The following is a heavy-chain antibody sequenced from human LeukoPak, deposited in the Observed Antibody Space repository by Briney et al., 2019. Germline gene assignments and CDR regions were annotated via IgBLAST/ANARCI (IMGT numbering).Heavy chain of an antibody. CDR2: IYYSGST. J-gene: IGHJ4*02. CDR3: ARVKVYFSQHNYGDYEENDY. V-gene: IGHV4-30-4*01. D-gene: IGHD4-17*01. Sequence: SQTLSLTCTVSGGSISSGDYYWSRIRQPPGKGLEWIGYIYYSGSTYYNPSLKSRVTISVDTSKNQFSLKLSSVTAADTAVYYCARVKVYFSQHNYGDYEENDYWGQGTLVTVSS. CDR1: GGSISSGDYY.